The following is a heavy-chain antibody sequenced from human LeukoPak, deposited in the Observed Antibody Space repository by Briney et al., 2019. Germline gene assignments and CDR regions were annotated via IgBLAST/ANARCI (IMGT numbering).Heavy chain of an antibody. V-gene: IGHV1-8*01. CDR1: GYTFTSYD. D-gene: IGHD2-2*01. CDR2: MNPNSGNT. J-gene: IGHJ6*03. Sequence: ASVKVSCKASGYTFTSYDINWVRQATGQGLEWMGWMNPNSGNTGYAQKFQGRVTMTRNTSISTAYMELSSLRSEDTAVYYCARAPPHLGVVVPAAIYYYMDVWGKGTTVTISS. CDR3: ARAPPHLGVVVPAAIYYYMDV.